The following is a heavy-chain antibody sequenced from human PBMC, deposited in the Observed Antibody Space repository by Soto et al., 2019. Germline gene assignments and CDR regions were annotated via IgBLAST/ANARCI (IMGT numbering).Heavy chain of an antibody. J-gene: IGHJ6*02. CDR1: GYTFTSYA. CDR3: ARDLDTAMARVPLHSYYGMDV. D-gene: IGHD5-18*01. V-gene: IGHV1-3*05. Sequence: QVQLVQSGAEEKKPGASVKVSCKASGYTFTSYAMHWVRQAPGQRLEWMGWINAGNGNTKYSQKFQGRVTITRDTSASTAYMEVSSLRSEDTAVYYCARDLDTAMARVPLHSYYGMDVWGQGTTVTVSS. CDR2: INAGNGNT.